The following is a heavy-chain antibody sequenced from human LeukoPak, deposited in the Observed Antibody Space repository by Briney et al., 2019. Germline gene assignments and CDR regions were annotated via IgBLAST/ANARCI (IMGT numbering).Heavy chain of an antibody. CDR2: IYSGGST. V-gene: IGHV3-53*01. CDR1: GFTLSSNY. CDR3: ARDRITMVRGVIRRYFDC. Sequence: GGSLRLSCAASGFTLSSNYMSWVRQAPGKGLEWVSVIYSGGSTYYADSVKGRFTISRDNSKNTLYLQMNSLRAEDTAVYYCARDRITMVRGVIRRYFDCWGQGTLVTVSS. D-gene: IGHD3-10*01. J-gene: IGHJ4*02.